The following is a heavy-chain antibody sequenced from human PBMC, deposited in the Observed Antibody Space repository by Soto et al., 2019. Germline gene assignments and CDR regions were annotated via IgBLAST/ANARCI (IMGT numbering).Heavy chain of an antibody. Sequence: ASVKVSCKASGYTFTGYYMHWVRQAPGQGLEWMGWINPNSGGTNYAQKFQGWVTMTRDTSISTAYMELSRLRSDDTAVYYCARGSYYDFWSGYVYYYYGMDVWGQGTTVTGSS. V-gene: IGHV1-2*04. CDR3: ARGSYYDFWSGYVYYYYGMDV. J-gene: IGHJ6*02. D-gene: IGHD3-3*01. CDR1: GYTFTGYY. CDR2: INPNSGGT.